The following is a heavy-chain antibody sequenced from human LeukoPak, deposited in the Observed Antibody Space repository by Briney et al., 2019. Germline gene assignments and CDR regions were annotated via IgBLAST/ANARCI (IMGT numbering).Heavy chain of an antibody. CDR3: AGSPGSRRGSGYYVDY. CDR1: GGSIRSYY. CDR2: IYTSGST. Sequence: KPSETLSLTCTVSGGSIRSYYWSWIRQPAGKGLEWIGRIYTSGSTNYNPSLKSRVTMSVDTSKNQFSLKLSSVTAADTAVYYCAGSPGSRRGSGYYVDYWAREPWSPSPQ. D-gene: IGHD3-3*01. V-gene: IGHV4-4*07. J-gene: IGHJ4*02.